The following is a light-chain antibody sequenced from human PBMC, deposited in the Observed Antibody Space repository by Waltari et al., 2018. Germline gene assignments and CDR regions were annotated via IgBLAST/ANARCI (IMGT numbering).Light chain of an antibody. CDR1: SAINVGSYN. CDR2: YYSDSDK. J-gene: IGLJ2*01. CDR3: MIWPNNADVV. V-gene: IGLV5-37*01. Sequence: QPVLTQPPSSSASPGESARLTCTLPSAINVGSYNLYWYPQQPGSPPRYLLYYYSDSDKGQGSGVPSRFSGSKDASANTGILLISGLQSEDEADYYCMIWPNNADVVFGGGTKLTVL.